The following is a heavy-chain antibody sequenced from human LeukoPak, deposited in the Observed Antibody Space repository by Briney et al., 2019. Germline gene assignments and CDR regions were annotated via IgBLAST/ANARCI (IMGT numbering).Heavy chain of an antibody. D-gene: IGHD1-1*01. CDR3: AREQLTGRAFDF. CDR1: GYTFTGYH. Sequence: ASVKVSCKASGYTFTGYHMHWVRQAPGQGLEWMGRLNPESGDTSYAQNFQGRVTITRDTSINSAYMELSRLRSDDTAMYYCAREQLTGRAFDFWGPGTVVTVSS. CDR2: LNPESGDT. J-gene: IGHJ3*01. V-gene: IGHV1-2*02.